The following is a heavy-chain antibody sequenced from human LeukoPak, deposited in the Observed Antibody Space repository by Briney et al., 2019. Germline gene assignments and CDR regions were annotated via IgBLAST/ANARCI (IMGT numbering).Heavy chain of an antibody. CDR1: GSISGYY. Sequence: SETLSLACTVSGSISGYYWSWIRRPPGKGLEGIGYIYTSGSTNYNPSLESRVPISVDTSKNQFSLDLSSVTAADRAVYYCARQKCTSASCLTKNAFDIWGQGTMVTVSS. CDR2: IYTSGST. CDR3: ARQKCTSASCLTKNAFDI. D-gene: IGHD2-2*01. J-gene: IGHJ3*02. V-gene: IGHV4-4*09.